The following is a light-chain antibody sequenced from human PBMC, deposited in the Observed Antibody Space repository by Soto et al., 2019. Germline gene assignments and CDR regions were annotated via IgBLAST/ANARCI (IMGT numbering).Light chain of an antibody. Sequence: DVVVTQSPLSLPVTLGQAASISCRSSQSLVHRDGNTYLSWFRQRPGLSPRRLIYKVSNREAGVPERFSGSGSGTDLTLKISRVEAEDVGLYYCMQGSHWPPITFGQGTRLEIK. V-gene: IGKV2-30*02. CDR1: QSLVHRDGNTY. CDR2: KVS. J-gene: IGKJ5*01. CDR3: MQGSHWPPIT.